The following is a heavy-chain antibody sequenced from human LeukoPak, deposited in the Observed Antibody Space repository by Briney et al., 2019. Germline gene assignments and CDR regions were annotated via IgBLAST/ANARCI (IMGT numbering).Heavy chain of an antibody. Sequence: GRSQRLSCAASGFTFSSYGMHWARQAPGKGLEWVAVISYDGSNKYYADSVKGRFTISRDNSKNTLYLQMNSLRAEDTAVYYCARPRGCGSSRCNNFDYWGQGTLVTVSS. J-gene: IGHJ4*02. CDR1: GFTFSSYG. CDR3: ARPRGCGSSRCNNFDY. D-gene: IGHD2-2*01. V-gene: IGHV3-30*03. CDR2: ISYDGSNK.